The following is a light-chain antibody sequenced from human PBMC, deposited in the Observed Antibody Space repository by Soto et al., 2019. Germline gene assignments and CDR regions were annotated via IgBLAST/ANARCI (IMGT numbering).Light chain of an antibody. Sequence: EIVLTQSPATLSVSPGERVTLSCRASQSVGTNLAWYQQKPGQAPRLLILGASTGASGIPAKFSGSGSGTEFTLSIGSLQSEDFAIYYCQQYDNWPPRWTFGQGTKVDIK. J-gene: IGKJ2*01. CDR1: QSVGTN. CDR2: GAS. CDR3: QQYDNWPPRWT. V-gene: IGKV3-15*01.